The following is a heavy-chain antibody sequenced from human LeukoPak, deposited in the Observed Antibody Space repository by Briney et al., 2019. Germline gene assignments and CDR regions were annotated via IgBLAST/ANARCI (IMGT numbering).Heavy chain of an antibody. CDR1: GFTFSSYA. Sequence: GGSLRLSCAASGFTFSSYAMSWVRQAPGKGLEWVSGISGSGGSTYYADSVKGRFTISRDNSKNTLYLQMNSLRAEDTAVYYCARGFCGEDCSLPHYYYYYYMDVWGKGTTVTVSS. J-gene: IGHJ6*03. CDR2: ISGSGGST. D-gene: IGHD2-21*01. CDR3: ARGFCGEDCSLPHYYYYYYMDV. V-gene: IGHV3-23*01.